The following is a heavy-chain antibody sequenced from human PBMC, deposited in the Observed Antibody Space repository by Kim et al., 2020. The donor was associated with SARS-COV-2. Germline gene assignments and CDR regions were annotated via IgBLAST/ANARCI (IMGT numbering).Heavy chain of an antibody. J-gene: IGHJ6*02. V-gene: IGHV4-59*08. CDR3: ARQVYYGMDV. CDR2: T. Sequence: TNYNPALKSRVTISVGTSKERFSLKLSSVTAAGTAVYYCARQVYYGMDVWGQGTTVTVSS.